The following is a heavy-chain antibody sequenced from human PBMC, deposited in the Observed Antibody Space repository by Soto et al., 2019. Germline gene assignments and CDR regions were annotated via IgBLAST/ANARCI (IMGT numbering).Heavy chain of an antibody. D-gene: IGHD1-26*01. CDR2: MNPNSGNT. V-gene: IGHV1-8*01. CDR3: AGEKVGTTGIDF. J-gene: IGHJ4*02. CDR1: GYTFTGYD. Sequence: QAQLVQSGAEVKKPGASVKVSCKASGYTFTGYDINWVRQATGQGLEWMGWMNPNSGNTGYAQNFQGRGTMTRDNSTTTAYMELTSLRDDDSAVYYCAGEKVGTTGIDFWGQGTLVTVSS.